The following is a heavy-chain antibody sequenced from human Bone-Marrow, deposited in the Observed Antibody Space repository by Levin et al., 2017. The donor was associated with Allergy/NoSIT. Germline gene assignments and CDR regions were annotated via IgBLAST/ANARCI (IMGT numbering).Heavy chain of an antibody. Sequence: PVASVKVSCKASGGTFSSYAISWVRQAPGQGLEWMGGIIPIFGTANYAQKFQGRVTITADKSTSTAYMELSSLRSEDTAVYYCARETIAAAGHVGTNYYYDYMDVWGKGTTVTVSS. CDR1: GGTFSSYA. CDR2: IIPIFGTA. CDR3: ARETIAAAGHVGTNYYYDYMDV. D-gene: IGHD6-13*01. V-gene: IGHV1-69*06. J-gene: IGHJ6*03.